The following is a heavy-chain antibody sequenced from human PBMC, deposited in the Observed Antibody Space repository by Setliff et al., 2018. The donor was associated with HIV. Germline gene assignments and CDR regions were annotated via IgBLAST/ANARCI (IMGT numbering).Heavy chain of an antibody. D-gene: IGHD3-22*01. J-gene: IGHJ3*02. CDR3: ARDRGYYDSSGYWGRHAFDI. CDR1: GGSISSSSYY. V-gene: IGHV4-39*07. Sequence: LSLTCTVSGGSISSSSYYWGWIRQPPGKGLEGIGSIHYSGSTYYNPSLKSRVTISVDTSKNQFSLKLSSVTAADTAVYYCARDRGYYDSSGYWGRHAFDIWGQGTMFTVSS. CDR2: IHYSGST.